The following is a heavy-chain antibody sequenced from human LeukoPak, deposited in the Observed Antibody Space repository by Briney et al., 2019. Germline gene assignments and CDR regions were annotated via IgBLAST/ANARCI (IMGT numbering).Heavy chain of an antibody. CDR1: GYTVTSYG. D-gene: IGHD5-18*01. CDR2: ISAYNGNT. CDR3: ARDTAMAYYEESYFDP. V-gene: IGHV1-18*01. Sequence: GASGKVSCKPSGYTVTSYGISWWRQAPGQGLECMGWISAYNGNTNYAQKFQDRLTMTTDKSTSTAYMELRSLRSDDTAVYYCARDTAMAYYEESYFDPWGQGTLVTVSS. J-gene: IGHJ5*02.